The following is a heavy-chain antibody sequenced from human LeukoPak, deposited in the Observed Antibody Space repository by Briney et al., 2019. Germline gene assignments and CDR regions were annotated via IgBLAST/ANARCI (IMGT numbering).Heavy chain of an antibody. V-gene: IGHV3-30*04. CDR2: ISYDGSNK. J-gene: IGHJ4*02. Sequence: GGSLRLSRAASGFTFSSYAMHWVRQAPGKGLEWVAVISYDGSNKYYADSVKGRFTISRDNSKNTLYLQMNSLRAEDTAVYYCARDPRRIAVAGYFDYWGQGTLVTVSS. D-gene: IGHD6-19*01. CDR1: GFTFSSYA. CDR3: ARDPRRIAVAGYFDY.